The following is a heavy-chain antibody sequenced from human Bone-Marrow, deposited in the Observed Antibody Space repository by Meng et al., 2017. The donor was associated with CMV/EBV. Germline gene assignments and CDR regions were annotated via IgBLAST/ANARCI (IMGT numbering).Heavy chain of an antibody. CDR2: IDWDDDK. J-gene: IGHJ6*02. D-gene: IGHD4-23*01. V-gene: IGHV2-70D*14. Sequence: SGPTLVKPTQALTLTCTFSGFSLSTSGMRVSWIRQPPGKALEWLARIDWDDDKFYSTSLKTRLTISKDTSKNQVVLTMTNMDPVDTATYYCARIYSGGNDGMDVWGQGNTVTFAS. CDR1: GFSLSTSGMR. CDR3: ARIYSGGNDGMDV.